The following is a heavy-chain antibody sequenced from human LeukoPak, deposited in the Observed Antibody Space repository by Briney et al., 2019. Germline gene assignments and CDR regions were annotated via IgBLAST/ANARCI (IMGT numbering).Heavy chain of an antibody. CDR3: ASPIAAARPFDP. D-gene: IGHD6-25*01. CDR2: IYYSGST. J-gene: IGHJ5*02. V-gene: IGHV4-59*08. CDR1: GGSISSYY. Sequence: PSETLCLTCTVSGGSISSYYWSWIRQPPGKGLEWIGYIYYSGSTNYNPSLKSRVTISVDTSKNQFSLKLSSVTAADTAVYYCASPIAAARPFDPWGQGTLVTVSS.